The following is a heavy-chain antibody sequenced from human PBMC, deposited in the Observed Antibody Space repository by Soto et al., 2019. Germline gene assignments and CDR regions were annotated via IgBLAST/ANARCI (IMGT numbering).Heavy chain of an antibody. J-gene: IGHJ6*02. Sequence: ASVKVSCKASGYTFSSYAMSWVRQAPGKGLEWVSAISGSGGSTYYADSVKGRFTISRDNSKNTLYLQMNSLRAEDTAVYYCAKDSRRRITIFGVVKASGMDVWGQGTTVTVSS. CDR1: GYTFSSYA. CDR2: ISGSGGST. V-gene: IGHV3-23*01. D-gene: IGHD3-3*01. CDR3: AKDSRRRITIFGVVKASGMDV.